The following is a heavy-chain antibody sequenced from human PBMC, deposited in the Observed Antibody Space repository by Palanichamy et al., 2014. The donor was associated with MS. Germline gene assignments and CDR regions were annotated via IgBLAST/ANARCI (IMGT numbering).Heavy chain of an antibody. CDR2: IYYSGST. CDR1: GGSISSSSYY. CDR3: ARDHNIVVVVAARGSNWFDP. J-gene: IGHJ5*02. V-gene: IGHV4-39*07. Sequence: QLQLQESGPGLVKPSETLSLTCTVSGGSISSSSYYWGWIRQPPGKGLEWIGSIYYSGSTYYNPSLKSRVTISVDTSKNQFSLKLSSVTAADTAVYYCARDHNIVVVVAARGSNWFDPWGQGTLVTVSS. D-gene: IGHD2-15*01.